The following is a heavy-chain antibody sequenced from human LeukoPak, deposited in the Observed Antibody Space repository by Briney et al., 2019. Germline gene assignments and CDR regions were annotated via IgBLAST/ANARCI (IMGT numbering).Heavy chain of an antibody. Sequence: PGGSLRLSCVASGFTFSSYWMSWVRQAPGEGLKWVANINQDGSEKYYVDSVKGRFTISRDNAKNSVYLQMNSLRAEDTAVYYCTRGSLMLYALLEYWGQGTLVTVSS. D-gene: IGHD2-8*01. J-gene: IGHJ4*02. CDR1: GFTFSSYW. CDR3: TRGSLMLYALLEY. V-gene: IGHV3-7*04. CDR2: INQDGSEK.